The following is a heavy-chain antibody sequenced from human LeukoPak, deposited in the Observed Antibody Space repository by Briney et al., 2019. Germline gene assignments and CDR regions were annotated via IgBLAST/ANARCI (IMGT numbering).Heavy chain of an antibody. Sequence: SETLSLTCTVSGGSISSGSYYWSWIRQPAGKGLEWIGRIYTSGSTNYNPSLKNRVTISVDTSKDQFSLKLSSVTAADTAVYYCASVYYDFWSGYYGYWGQGTLVTVSS. CDR1: GGSISSGSYY. CDR2: IYTSGST. D-gene: IGHD3-3*01. J-gene: IGHJ4*02. V-gene: IGHV4-61*02. CDR3: ASVYYDFWSGYYGY.